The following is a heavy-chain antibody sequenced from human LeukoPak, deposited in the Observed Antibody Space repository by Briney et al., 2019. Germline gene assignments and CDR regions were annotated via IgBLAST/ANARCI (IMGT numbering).Heavy chain of an antibody. CDR2: SIPIFGTA. CDR3: ARDFHELYYYDSSGYYYSYFDY. CDR1: GGTFSSYA. Sequence: ASVKVSCKASGGTFSSYAISWVRQAPGQGLEWMGRSIPIFGTANYAQKFQGRVTITTDESTSTAYMELSSLRSEDTAVYYCARDFHELYYYDSSGYYYSYFDYWGQGTLVTVSS. J-gene: IGHJ4*02. V-gene: IGHV1-69*05. D-gene: IGHD3-22*01.